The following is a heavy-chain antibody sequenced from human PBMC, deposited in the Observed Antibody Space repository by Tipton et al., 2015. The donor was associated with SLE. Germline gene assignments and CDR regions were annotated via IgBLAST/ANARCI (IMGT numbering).Heavy chain of an antibody. J-gene: IGHJ4*02. V-gene: IGHV4-39*07. D-gene: IGHD3-9*01. CDR3: AREQYDILTGYYD. Sequence: TLSLTCTVSGGSLSSSSYYWGWICQPPGKGLEWIGSIYYSGSTYYNPSLKSRVTISVDTSKNQFSLKLSSVTAADTAVYYCAREQYDILTGYYDWGQGTLVTVSS. CDR2: IYYSGST. CDR1: GGSLSSSSYY.